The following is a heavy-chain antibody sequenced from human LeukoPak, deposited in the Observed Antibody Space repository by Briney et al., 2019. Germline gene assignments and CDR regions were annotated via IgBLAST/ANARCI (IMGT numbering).Heavy chain of an antibody. J-gene: IGHJ4*02. CDR3: ARSRTGTTRFLDY. CDR2: IYYSGST. Sequence: SETLSLTCTVSGGSISSSSYYWGWIRQPPGKGLEWIGSIYYSGSTYYNPSLKSRVTISVDTSKNQFSLKLSSVTAADTAVCYCARSRTGTTRFLDYWGQGTLVTVSS. CDR1: GGSISSSSYY. V-gene: IGHV4-39*01. D-gene: IGHD1-1*01.